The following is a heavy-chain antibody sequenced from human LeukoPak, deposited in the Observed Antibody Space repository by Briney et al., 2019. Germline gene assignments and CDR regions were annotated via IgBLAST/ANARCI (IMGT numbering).Heavy chain of an antibody. Sequence: SETLSLTCTVSGGSVSSGGYYWSWIRQPPGKGLEWIGYIYYSGSTNYNPSLKSRVTISVDTSKNQFSLKLSSVTAADTAVYYCAIEGSSGWIDYWGQGTLVTVSS. CDR1: GGSVSSGGYY. CDR2: IYYSGST. D-gene: IGHD6-19*01. CDR3: AIEGSSGWIDY. V-gene: IGHV4-61*08. J-gene: IGHJ4*02.